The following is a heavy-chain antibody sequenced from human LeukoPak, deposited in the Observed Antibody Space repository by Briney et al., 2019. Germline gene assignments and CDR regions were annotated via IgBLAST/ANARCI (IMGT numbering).Heavy chain of an antibody. Sequence: PSETLSLTCAVSGGSISSYHWSWIRQTPGKGLEWIGYIYYGGSTNYNPSLKSRVTISVDTSKNQFSLKLSSVTAADTAVYYCARVRFSSSWSRRDAFDIWGQGTMVTVSS. J-gene: IGHJ3*02. CDR3: ARVRFSSSWSRRDAFDI. CDR1: GGSISSYH. D-gene: IGHD6-13*01. CDR2: IYYGGST. V-gene: IGHV4-59*01.